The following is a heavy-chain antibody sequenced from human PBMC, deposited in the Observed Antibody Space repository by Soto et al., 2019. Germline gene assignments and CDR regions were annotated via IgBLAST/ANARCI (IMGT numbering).Heavy chain of an antibody. CDR3: ARDRGRGTYYYYGMDV. J-gene: IGHJ6*02. Sequence: WRPLRVRWAAAWGTCVDYGGHWVRQAPGKGLEWVAVISYDGSNKYYADSVKGRFTISRDNSKNTLFLQMNSLRSEDTSVYYCARDRGRGTYYYYGMDVWGQGTPVTVFS. V-gene: IGHV3-30-3*01. CDR2: ISYDGSNK. D-gene: IGHD3-16*01. CDR1: WGTCVDYG.